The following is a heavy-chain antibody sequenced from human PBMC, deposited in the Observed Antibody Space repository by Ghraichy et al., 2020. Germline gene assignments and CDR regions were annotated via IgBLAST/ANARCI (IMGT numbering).Heavy chain of an antibody. V-gene: IGHV4-34*01. CDR2: INHSGST. CDR1: GGSFSGYY. J-gene: IGHJ6*02. Sequence: SETLSLTCAVYGGSFSGYYWSWIRQPPGKGLEWIGEINHSGSTNYNPSLKSRVTISVDTSKNQFSLNLSSVTAADTAVYYCARGRPLSSSEVIYYYYGMDVWGQGTTVTVSS. CDR3: ARGRPLSSSEVIYYYYGMDV. D-gene: IGHD6-6*01.